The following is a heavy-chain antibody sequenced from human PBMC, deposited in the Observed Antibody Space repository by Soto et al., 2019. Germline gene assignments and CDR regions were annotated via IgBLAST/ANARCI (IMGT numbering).Heavy chain of an antibody. CDR3: AAPPRY. CDR1: GGSISSYY. Sequence: PSETLSLTCTVSGGSISSYYWSWIRQPPGKGLEWIGYIYDSGSTNYNPSLKSRVTISVDTSKNQFSLKLTSVTAADTAVYYCAAPPRYWGQGTRVTVPQ. D-gene: IGHD6-6*01. V-gene: IGHV4-59*01. J-gene: IGHJ4*02. CDR2: IYDSGST.